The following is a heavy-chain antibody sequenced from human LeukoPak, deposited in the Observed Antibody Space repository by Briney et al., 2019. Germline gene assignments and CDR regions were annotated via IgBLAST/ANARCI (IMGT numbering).Heavy chain of an antibody. V-gene: IGHV3-30*02. Sequence: EGSLRLSCAASGFTFSSYGMHWVRQAPGKGLEWVAFIRYDGSNKYYADSVKGRFTISRDNSKNTLYLQMNSLRAEDTAVYYCAKDRVAVMWWSRVSPTYYYYMDVWGKGTTVTVSS. CDR1: GFTFSSYG. CDR2: IRYDGSNK. D-gene: IGHD2-21*01. CDR3: AKDRVAVMWWSRVSPTYYYYMDV. J-gene: IGHJ6*03.